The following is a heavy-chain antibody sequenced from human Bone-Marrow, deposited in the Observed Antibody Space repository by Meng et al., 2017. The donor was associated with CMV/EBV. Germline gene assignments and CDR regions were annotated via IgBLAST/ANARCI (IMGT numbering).Heavy chain of an antibody. CDR2: IYYSGST. D-gene: IGHD6-13*01. V-gene: IGHV4-30-4*08. CDR3: AGTPIAAAGLFDY. CDR1: GGSISSGDYY. J-gene: IGHJ4*02. Sequence: QVTLPESGPGLVKPSQTLSLTCTVSGGSISSGDYYWSWIRQPPGKGLEWIGYIYYSGSTYYNPSLKSRVTISVDTSKNQFSLKLSSVTAADTAVYYCAGTPIAAAGLFDYWGQGTLVTVSS.